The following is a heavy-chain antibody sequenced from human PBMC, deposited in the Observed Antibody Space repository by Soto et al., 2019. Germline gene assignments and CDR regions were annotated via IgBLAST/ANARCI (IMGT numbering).Heavy chain of an antibody. CDR1: GGSTSSYY. Sequence: TLSLTCPVSGGSTSSYYWSWIRQPPGKGLEWIGYIYYSGSTNYSPSLKSRVTISVDTSKNQFSLKLSSVTAADTAVYYCARDRYGDYVLDYWGQGTLVTVSS. CDR3: ARDRYGDYVLDY. V-gene: IGHV4-59*01. D-gene: IGHD4-17*01. J-gene: IGHJ4*02. CDR2: IYYSGST.